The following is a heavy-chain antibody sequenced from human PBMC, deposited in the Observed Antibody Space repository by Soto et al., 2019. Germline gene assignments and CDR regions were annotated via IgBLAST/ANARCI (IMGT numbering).Heavy chain of an antibody. J-gene: IGHJ4*02. CDR2: MYYSGST. Sequence: QVQLRESGPGLVKPSQTLSLTCTVSGGSINSGGYYWNWIRQHPGKGLEWIGYMYYSGSTYYNPFLRSRVIISADTSENHLSLKLSSVTAADTAVYFCARGYSQSGYSSSWVFDYWGQGTLVNVSS. D-gene: IGHD6-13*01. CDR3: ARGYSQSGYSSSWVFDY. V-gene: IGHV4-31*03. CDR1: GGSINSGGYY.